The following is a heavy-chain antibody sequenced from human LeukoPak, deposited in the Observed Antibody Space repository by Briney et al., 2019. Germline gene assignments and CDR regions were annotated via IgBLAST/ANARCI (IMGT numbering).Heavy chain of an antibody. CDR1: GYTFTAYY. V-gene: IGHV1-18*04. CDR2: ISAYNGNT. Sequence: ASVKVSCKASGYTFTAYYIHWVRQVPGQGLEWMGWISAYNGNTNYAQKLQGRVTMTTDTSTSTAYMELRSLRSDDTAVYYCARDRERVVATMGYYWGQGTLVTVSS. D-gene: IGHD5-12*01. J-gene: IGHJ4*02. CDR3: ARDRERVVATMGYY.